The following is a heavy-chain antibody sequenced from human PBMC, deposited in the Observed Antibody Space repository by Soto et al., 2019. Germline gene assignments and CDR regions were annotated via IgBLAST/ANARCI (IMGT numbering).Heavy chain of an antibody. CDR2: ISGSDGQT. Sequence: GGSLRLSCVGSGFMFDRYAMTWVRQAPGKGLDWVSAISGSDGQTFYADSVRGRFTVSRDNFRNTVYLHMNSLRVEDTAVYYCAKDDPSTNSWTPVLWGQGTLVTVSS. V-gene: IGHV3-23*01. J-gene: IGHJ4*02. CDR3: AKDDPSTNSWTPVL. CDR1: GFMFDRYA. D-gene: IGHD1-20*01.